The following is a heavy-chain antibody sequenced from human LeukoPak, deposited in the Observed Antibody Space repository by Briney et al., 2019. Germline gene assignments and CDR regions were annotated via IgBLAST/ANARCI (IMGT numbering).Heavy chain of an antibody. CDR2: INSDGSGT. D-gene: IGHD2-21*01. CDR3: ARVSTLGDYYYHMDV. Sequence: GGSLRLSCAASGFTFSSYWMHWVRQAPGKGLVWVSRINSDGSGTSYADSVKGRFTISRDNAKNTLYLQMNSLRAEDTAVYYCARVSTLGDYYYHMDVWGKGTTVTISS. V-gene: IGHV3-74*01. J-gene: IGHJ6*03. CDR1: GFTFSSYW.